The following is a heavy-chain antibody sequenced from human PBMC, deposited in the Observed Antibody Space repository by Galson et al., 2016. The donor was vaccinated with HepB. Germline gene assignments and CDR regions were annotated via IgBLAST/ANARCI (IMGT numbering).Heavy chain of an antibody. V-gene: IGHV1-46*01. J-gene: IGHJ4*02. Sequence: SVKVSCKASGYTFTSYYMLWVRQAPGQGLEWMGIINPSGGSPSYAQMFQDRVTMTRDASTRTVYMELSSLKSEDTAVYYCARAVARYSYAADWGQGTLVTVSS. CDR3: ARAVARYSYAAD. CDR1: GYTFTSYY. D-gene: IGHD3-16*01. CDR2: INPSGGSP.